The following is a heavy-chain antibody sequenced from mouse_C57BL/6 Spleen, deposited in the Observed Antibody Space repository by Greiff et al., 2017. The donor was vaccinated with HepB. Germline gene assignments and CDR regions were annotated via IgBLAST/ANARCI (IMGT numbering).Heavy chain of an antibody. J-gene: IGHJ2*01. Sequence: VQLVQSGAELMKPGASVKLSCKATGYTFTGYWMEWVKQRPGQGLEWIGEIFPGSGGTNYNEKFKGKATLTADKSSNTAYMQLSSLTTEDSASDYCAGWDGKVDDGGQGTTLTVSS. D-gene: IGHD1-1*02. CDR1: GYTFTGYW. CDR2: IFPGSGGT. CDR3: AGWDGKVDD. V-gene: IGHV1-9*01.